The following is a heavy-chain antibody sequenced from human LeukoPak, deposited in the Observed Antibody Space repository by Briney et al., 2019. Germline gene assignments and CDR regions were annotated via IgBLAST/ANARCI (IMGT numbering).Heavy chain of an antibody. CDR2: IYYSGST. D-gene: IGHD3-22*01. CDR3: ARDQLVDSSGEAAPNWFDP. CDR1: GGSISSYY. J-gene: IGHJ5*02. Sequence: SETLSLTRTVSGGSISSYYWSWIRQPPGKGLEWIGYIYYSGSTNYNPSLKSRVTISVDTSKNQFSLKLSSVTAADTAVYYCARDQLVDSSGEAAPNWFDPWGQGTLVTVSS. V-gene: IGHV4-59*01.